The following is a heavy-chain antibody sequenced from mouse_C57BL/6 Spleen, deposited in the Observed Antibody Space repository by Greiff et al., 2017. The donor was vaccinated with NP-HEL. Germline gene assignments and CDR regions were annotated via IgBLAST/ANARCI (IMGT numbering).Heavy chain of an antibody. D-gene: IGHD4-1*01. CDR1: GYAFSSYW. V-gene: IGHV1-80*01. Sequence: QVQLQQSGAALVKPGASVKISCKASGYAFSSYWMNWVKQRPGKGLEWIGQLYPGDGDTNYNGKFKGKATLTADKSSSTAYMQLSSLTSEDSSVYCCARGGFGGTDYWGQGTTLTVSS. CDR3: ARGGFGGTDY. CDR2: LYPGDGDT. J-gene: IGHJ2*01.